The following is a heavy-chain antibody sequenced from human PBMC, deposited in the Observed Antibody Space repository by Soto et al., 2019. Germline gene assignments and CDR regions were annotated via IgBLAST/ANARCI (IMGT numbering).Heavy chain of an antibody. CDR3: ARAVFSSTSPRSGFDP. Sequence: PGGSLRLSCAASGFTLSTFWMHWVRQAPGKGLEWVSRINSDGDSTSYADSVKGRFTISRDNAKNTMYLQMNTLRAEDAAVYYCARAVFSSTSPRSGFDPWGQGTLVTVSS. D-gene: IGHD2-2*01. CDR1: GFTLSTFW. V-gene: IGHV3-74*01. CDR2: INSDGDST. J-gene: IGHJ5*02.